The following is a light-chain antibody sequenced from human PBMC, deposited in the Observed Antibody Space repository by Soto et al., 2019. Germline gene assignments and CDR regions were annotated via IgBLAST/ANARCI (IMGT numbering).Light chain of an antibody. J-gene: IGKJ3*01. Sequence: EIVLTQSPATLSLSPGERATLSCRASQSVSSNLAWYQQKPGQAPRLLIYDASNRATGIPARFSGSGSGTDFTLTISSLEPEDFALYYCQQRADWPITFGPGTKVDI. CDR1: QSVSSN. CDR3: QQRADWPIT. CDR2: DAS. V-gene: IGKV3-11*01.